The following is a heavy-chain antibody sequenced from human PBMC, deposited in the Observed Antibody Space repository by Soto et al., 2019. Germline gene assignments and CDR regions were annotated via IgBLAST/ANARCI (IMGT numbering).Heavy chain of an antibody. CDR2: TYYRSKWYS. CDR3: ARGSYYSGWV. Sequence: TLSRTCAISGDSVSSTSTAWSWIRQSPSRGLEWLGRTYYRSKWYSDYAVSVKSRITINPDTSKNQFSLQLNSVTPEDTAVYYCARGSYYSGWVWGQGTLVTVSS. J-gene: IGHJ4*02. CDR1: GDSVSSTSTA. V-gene: IGHV6-1*01. D-gene: IGHD6-19*01.